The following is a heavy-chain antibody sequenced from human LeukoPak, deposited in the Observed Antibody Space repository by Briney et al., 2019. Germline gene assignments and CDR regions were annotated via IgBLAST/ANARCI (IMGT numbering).Heavy chain of an antibody. D-gene: IGHD3-10*01. CDR1: GGSLSNFY. V-gene: IGHV4-59*01. Sequence: SETLSLTCTLSGGSLSNFYWSWLRQPPGGGREGIGYIYYSGTTNYNPSLKSRVTMSVEACKNQLSRGLTSVTAADTAVYYCARLARLALLRGVTGYHSLDVWGKGANVTVSS. CDR2: IYYSGTT. CDR3: ARLARLALLRGVTGYHSLDV. J-gene: IGHJ6*04.